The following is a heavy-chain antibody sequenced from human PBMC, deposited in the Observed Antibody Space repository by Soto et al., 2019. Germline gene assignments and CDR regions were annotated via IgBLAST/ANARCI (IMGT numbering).Heavy chain of an antibody. J-gene: IGHJ4*02. V-gene: IGHV2-5*05. D-gene: IGHD4-17*01. Sequence: QITLKESGPTLVKPTQTLTLTCTFSGFSLSSSGEAVGWIRQPPGKALEWLALIYWDDDKRYGPSLRSRFTLTKDTSKNQVVLTMTNMDPVDTATYYCAHRRWAYGDYRSYFDYWGQGTLVTVSS. CDR3: AHRRWAYGDYRSYFDY. CDR2: IYWDDDK. CDR1: GFSLSSSGEA.